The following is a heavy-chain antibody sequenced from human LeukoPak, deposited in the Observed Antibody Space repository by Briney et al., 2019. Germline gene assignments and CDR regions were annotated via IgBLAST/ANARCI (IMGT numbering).Heavy chain of an antibody. CDR3: ARRNYYDSSGYYFDY. J-gene: IGHJ4*02. Sequence: SETLSLTCTVSGGSISSSSYYWGWIRQPPGTGLEWIGRIYYSGSTYYNPSLKSRVTISVDKSKNQSSLKLSSVTAADTAVYYCARRNYYDSSGYYFDYWGQGTLVTVSS. CDR1: GGSISSSSYY. V-gene: IGHV4-39*01. CDR2: IYYSGST. D-gene: IGHD3-22*01.